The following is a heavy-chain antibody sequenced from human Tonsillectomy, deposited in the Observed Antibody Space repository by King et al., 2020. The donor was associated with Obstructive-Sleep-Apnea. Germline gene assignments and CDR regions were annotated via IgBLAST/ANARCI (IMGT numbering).Heavy chain of an antibody. J-gene: IGHJ4*02. Sequence: QLQESGPGLVTPSQTLSLTCTVSGGSIGSGGFYWSWIRQLPGRDLEWMGYIYNGETSYYNPSLESRVTISADTSKDQFSLKLTSVTAADPAVYYCARDHDRERGIFDYWGQGTLVTVSS. CDR1: GGSIGSGGFY. D-gene: IGHD3-10*02. CDR2: IYNGETS. CDR3: ARDHDRERGIFDY. V-gene: IGHV4-31*03.